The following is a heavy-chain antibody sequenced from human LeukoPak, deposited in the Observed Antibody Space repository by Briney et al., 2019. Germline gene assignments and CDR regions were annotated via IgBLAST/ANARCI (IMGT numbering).Heavy chain of an antibody. CDR1: GGSISSGGYY. Sequence: PSQTLSLTCTVSGGSISSGGYYWSWIRQHPGKGLEWIGYIYYSGSTYYNPSLKSRVTISVDTSKNQFSLKLSSVTAADTAVYYCARLSPASEVFWSGFYVYYFDYWGQGTLVAVSS. J-gene: IGHJ4*02. CDR2: IYYSGST. D-gene: IGHD3-3*01. V-gene: IGHV4-31*03. CDR3: ARLSPASEVFWSGFYVYYFDY.